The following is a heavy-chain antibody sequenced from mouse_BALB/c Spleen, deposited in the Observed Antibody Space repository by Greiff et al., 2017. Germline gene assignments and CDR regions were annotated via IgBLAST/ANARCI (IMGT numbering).Heavy chain of an antibody. J-gene: IGHJ2*01. V-gene: IGHV3-2*02. D-gene: IGHD1-1*01. CDR2: ISYSGST. CDR3: ASTTVVARDY. CDR1: GYSITSDYA. Sequence: EVQLQESGPGLVKPSQSLSLTCTVTGYSITSDYAWNWIRQFPGNKLEWMGYISYSGSTSYNPSLKSRISITRDTSKNQFFLQLNSVTTEDTATYYCASTTVVARDYWGQGTTLTVSS.